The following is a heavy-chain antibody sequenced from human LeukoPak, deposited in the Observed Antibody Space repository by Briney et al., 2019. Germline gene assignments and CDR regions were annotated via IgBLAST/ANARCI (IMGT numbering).Heavy chain of an antibody. CDR3: AREVIAVAIRGVDY. D-gene: IGHD6-19*01. CDR1: GGSIGSTSYY. V-gene: IGHV4-39*07. Sequence: SETLSLTCSVSGGSIGSTSYYWGWLRQPPGTGLEWIGNIYYSGSTYFNPSLKSRVTISVDTSKNQFSLKLSSVTAADTAVYYCAREVIAVAIRGVDYWGQGTLVTVSS. J-gene: IGHJ4*02. CDR2: IYYSGST.